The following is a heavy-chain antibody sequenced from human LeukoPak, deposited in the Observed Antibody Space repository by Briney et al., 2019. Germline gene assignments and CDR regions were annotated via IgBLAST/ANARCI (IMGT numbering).Heavy chain of an antibody. Sequence: SETLSLTCAVYGGSFSGYYWSWIRQPPGKGLEWIGEINHSGSTNYNPSRKSRVTISVDTSKNQFSLKLSSVTAADTAVYYCASGPVIAVAGTYYYYYMDVWGKGTTVTVSS. CDR2: INHSGST. J-gene: IGHJ6*03. CDR3: ASGPVIAVAGTYYYYYMDV. V-gene: IGHV4-34*01. CDR1: GGSFSGYY. D-gene: IGHD6-19*01.